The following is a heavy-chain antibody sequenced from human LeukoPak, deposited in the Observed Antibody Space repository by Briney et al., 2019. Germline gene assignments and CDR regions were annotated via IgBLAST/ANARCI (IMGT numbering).Heavy chain of an antibody. V-gene: IGHV3-7*03. D-gene: IGHD3-3*01. CDR3: AVLLEWLPRADY. Sequence: GGSLRLSCAAYGFTFGTYWMSWVRQAPGKGPEWVANIKQDGSEKYYVDSVKGRFNISRDNAKNSLYLQMNSLRVEDTAVYYCAVLLEWLPRADYWGQGTLVTVSS. CDR1: GFTFGTYW. CDR2: IKQDGSEK. J-gene: IGHJ4*02.